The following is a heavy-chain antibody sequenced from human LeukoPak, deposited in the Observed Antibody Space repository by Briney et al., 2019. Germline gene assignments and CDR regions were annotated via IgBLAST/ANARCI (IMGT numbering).Heavy chain of an antibody. D-gene: IGHD3-22*01. V-gene: IGHV1-69*05. Sequence: GASVKVSCKASGGTFSSYAISWVRQAPGQGLEWMGGIIPIFGTANYAQKFQGRVTITTDESTSTAYMKLSSLRPEDTAVYYCAKDRSLLGYDSSGTPGTWGQGTLVTVSS. CDR1: GGTFSSYA. CDR3: AKDRSLLGYDSSGTPGT. CDR2: IIPIFGTA. J-gene: IGHJ5*02.